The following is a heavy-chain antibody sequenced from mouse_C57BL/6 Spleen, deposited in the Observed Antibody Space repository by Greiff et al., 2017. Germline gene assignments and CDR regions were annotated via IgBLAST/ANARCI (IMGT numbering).Heavy chain of an antibody. J-gene: IGHJ2*01. CDR3: ARMNDYARD. V-gene: IGHV1-42*01. Sequence: VQLQQSGPELVKPGASVKISCKASGYSFTGYYMNWVKQSPEKSLEWIGEINPRTGGTTYNQKFKAKATLTVDKSSSTAYMQLKSLTSEDSAVYYCARMNDYARDWGHGTTLTVSS. CDR2: INPRTGGT. D-gene: IGHD2-4*01. CDR1: GYSFTGYY.